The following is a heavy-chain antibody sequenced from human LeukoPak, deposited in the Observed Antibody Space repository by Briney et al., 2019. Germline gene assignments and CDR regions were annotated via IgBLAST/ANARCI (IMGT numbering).Heavy chain of an antibody. J-gene: IGHJ4*02. D-gene: IGHD6-19*01. CDR2: IYHGGTT. CDR3: AREVVAGSMVY. Sequence: SETLSLTCTVSGYFVSSGYYWGWIRQPPGKGLEWIGNIYHGGTTYYNPSLKSRVTISVDTSKNQFSLKLNSVTAADTAVYYCAREVVAGSMVYWGQGTLVTVSS. V-gene: IGHV4-38-2*02. CDR1: GYFVSSGYY.